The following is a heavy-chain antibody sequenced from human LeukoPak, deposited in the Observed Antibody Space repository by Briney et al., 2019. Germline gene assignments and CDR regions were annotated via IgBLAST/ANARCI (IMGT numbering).Heavy chain of an antibody. CDR2: ISEYNTST. CDR3: ARGSGGSFDY. Sequence: ASVKVSCKTSGYTFTSYGISWVRQAPGQGLEWMGWISEYNTSTNYAQKLQGRVTMTTDTSTNTAYLELRSLTSDDTAVYYCARGSGGSFDYWGQGTLVTVSS. J-gene: IGHJ4*02. CDR1: GYTFTSYG. D-gene: IGHD2-15*01. V-gene: IGHV1-18*01.